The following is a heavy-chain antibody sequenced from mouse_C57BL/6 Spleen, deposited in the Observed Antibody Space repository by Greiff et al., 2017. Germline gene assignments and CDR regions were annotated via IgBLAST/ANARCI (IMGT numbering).Heavy chain of an antibody. CDR3: ARLGEKSPSYAMDY. Sequence: QVQLKQSGAELVKPGASVKMSCKASGYTFTSYWITWVKQRPGQGLEWIGDIYPGSGSTNYNEKFKSKATLTVDTSSSTAYMQLSSLTSEDSAVYYCARLGEKSPSYAMDYWGQGTSVTVSS. J-gene: IGHJ4*01. CDR2: IYPGSGST. CDR1: GYTFTSYW. V-gene: IGHV1-55*01.